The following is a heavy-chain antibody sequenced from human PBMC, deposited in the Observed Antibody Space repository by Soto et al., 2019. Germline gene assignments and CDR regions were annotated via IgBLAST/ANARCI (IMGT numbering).Heavy chain of an antibody. D-gene: IGHD3-3*01. Sequence: RLSCAASGFTFSSYSMNWVRQAPGKGLEWVSYISSSSSTIYYADSVKGRFTISRDNAKNSLYLQMNSLRDEDTAVYYCARSYDFWSGYYLTAYYFDYWGQGTLVTVSS. V-gene: IGHV3-48*02. CDR3: ARSYDFWSGYYLTAYYFDY. CDR2: ISSSSSTI. CDR1: GFTFSSYS. J-gene: IGHJ4*02.